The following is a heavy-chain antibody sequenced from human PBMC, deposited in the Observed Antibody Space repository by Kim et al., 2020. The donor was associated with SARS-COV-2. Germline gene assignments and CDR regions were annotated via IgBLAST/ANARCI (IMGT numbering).Heavy chain of an antibody. D-gene: IGHD6-13*01. J-gene: IGHJ3*02. CDR2: IYTSGST. CDR1: GGSISSGSYY. Sequence: SETLSLTCTVSGGSISSGSYYWSWIRQPAGKGLEWIGRIYTSGSTNYNPSLKSRVTISVDTSKNQFSLKLSSVTAADTAVYYCARHRGVRLGYSSSWLDRDAFDIWAQGTMVTVSS. CDR3: ARHRGVRLGYSSSWLDRDAFDI. V-gene: IGHV4-61*02.